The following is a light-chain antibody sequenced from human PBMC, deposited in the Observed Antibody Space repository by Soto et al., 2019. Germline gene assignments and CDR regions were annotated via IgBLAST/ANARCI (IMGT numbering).Light chain of an antibody. Sequence: EIVMTQSPATLSVSPGERATLSCRASQSVSSNLAWYQQKPGQAPRLLIYGASTRATGIPARFSGSGSGTESTLTISSLQSEDFAVYYCQQYNNWRTFGQGTKLEIK. V-gene: IGKV3-15*01. J-gene: IGKJ2*01. CDR1: QSVSSN. CDR2: GAS. CDR3: QQYNNWRT.